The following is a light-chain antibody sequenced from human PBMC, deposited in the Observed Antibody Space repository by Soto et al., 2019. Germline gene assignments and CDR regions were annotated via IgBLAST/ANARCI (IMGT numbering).Light chain of an antibody. CDR3: SSYTSSSTLYV. Sequence: QSALTQPASVSGSPGQSITISCTGTSSDVGGYNYVSWYQHYPGKAPKLMIYDVSNRPSGVSNRFSGSKSGNTASLTISGLQAEDEADYYCSSYTSSSTLYVFGTGTKVTVL. CDR1: SSDVGGYNY. CDR2: DVS. V-gene: IGLV2-14*03. J-gene: IGLJ1*01.